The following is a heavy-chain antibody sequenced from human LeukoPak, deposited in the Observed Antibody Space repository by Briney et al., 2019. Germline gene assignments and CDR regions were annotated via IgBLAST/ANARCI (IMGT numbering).Heavy chain of an antibody. D-gene: IGHD5-24*01. J-gene: IGHJ3*02. CDR1: GFTFSSYS. Sequence: GGSLRLSCAASGFTFSSYSMNWVRQAPGKGLEWVSSISSSSSYIYYADSVKGRFTISRDNAKNSLYLQMNSLRAEDTAVYYCARPGRDGSPRMAFDIWGQGTMVTVSS. CDR2: ISSSSSYI. V-gene: IGHV3-21*04. CDR3: ARPGRDGSPRMAFDI.